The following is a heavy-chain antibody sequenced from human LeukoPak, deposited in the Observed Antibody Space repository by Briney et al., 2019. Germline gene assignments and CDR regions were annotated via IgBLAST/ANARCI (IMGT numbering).Heavy chain of an antibody. CDR1: GGSISSYY. J-gene: IGHJ4*02. V-gene: IGHV4-4*09. CDR3: ARGRYMNDDYRGSGYFDY. CDR2: IYTSGST. D-gene: IGHD4-11*01. Sequence: SETLSLTCTVSGGSISSYYWSWIRQPPGKGLEWIGYIYTSGSTNYNPSLKSRVTISVDTSKNQFSLKLSSVTAADTAVYYCARGRYMNDDYRGSGYFDYWGQGTLVTVSS.